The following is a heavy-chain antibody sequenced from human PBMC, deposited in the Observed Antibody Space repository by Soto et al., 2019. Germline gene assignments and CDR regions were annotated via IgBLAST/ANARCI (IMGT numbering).Heavy chain of an antibody. CDR2: ISSSGSTI. V-gene: IGHV3-48*03. CDR3: AREETAWPLAYGLDV. CDR1: GFSFSSYE. Sequence: GGSLRLSCAASGFSFSSYEMDWVRQAPGKGLEWVSYISSSGSTIYYADSVKGRFTISRDNAKNLLYLQMNSLRAEDTAVYYCAREETAWPLAYGLDVWGQGTTVTVSS. J-gene: IGHJ6*02. D-gene: IGHD2-21*02.